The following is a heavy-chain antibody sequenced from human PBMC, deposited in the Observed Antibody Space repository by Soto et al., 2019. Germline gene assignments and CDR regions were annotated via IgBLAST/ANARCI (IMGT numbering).Heavy chain of an antibody. Sequence: SETLSLTCAVSGYSISSGYYWGWIRQPPGKGLEWIGSIYHSGSTYYTPSLKSRVTISVDTSKNQFSLKLSSVTAADTAVYYCASIIAVAGSGWFDPWGQGTLVTVSS. CDR2: IYHSGST. D-gene: IGHD6-19*01. CDR3: ASIIAVAGSGWFDP. CDR1: GYSISSGYY. J-gene: IGHJ5*02. V-gene: IGHV4-38-2*01.